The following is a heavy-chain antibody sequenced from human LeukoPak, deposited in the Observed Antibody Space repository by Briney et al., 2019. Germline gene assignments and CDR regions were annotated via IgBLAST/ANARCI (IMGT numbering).Heavy chain of an antibody. CDR3: ARDGSGWYGGLFDY. V-gene: IGHV4-34*01. CDR2: INHSGST. D-gene: IGHD6-19*01. CDR1: GGSFSGYY. Sequence: SETLSLTCAVYGGSFSGYYWSWIRQPPGKGLEWIGEINHSGSTNYNPSLKSRVTISVDTSKNQFSLKLSSVTAADTAVYYCARDGSGWYGGLFDYWGQGTLVTVSS. J-gene: IGHJ4*02.